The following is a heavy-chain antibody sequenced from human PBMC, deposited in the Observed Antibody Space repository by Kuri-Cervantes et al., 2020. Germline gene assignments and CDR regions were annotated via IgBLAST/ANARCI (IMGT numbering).Heavy chain of an antibody. CDR3: AREKLRYFDWFRLFDY. V-gene: IGHV3-30*04. J-gene: IGHJ4*02. CDR2: ISFDGSNK. CDR1: GFTFTNFT. Sequence: GESLKISCAASGFTFTNFTMHWVRQAPGKGLEWVAVISFDGSNKYYADSVKGRFTISRDNSKNTLYLQMNSLRAEDTAVYYCAREKLRYFDWFRLFDYWGQGTLVTVSS. D-gene: IGHD3-9*01.